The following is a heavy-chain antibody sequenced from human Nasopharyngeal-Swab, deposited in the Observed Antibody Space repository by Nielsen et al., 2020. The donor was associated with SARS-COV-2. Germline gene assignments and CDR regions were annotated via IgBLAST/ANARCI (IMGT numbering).Heavy chain of an antibody. Sequence: GESLKISCAASGFTFSSYSMNWVRQAPGKGLEWVSSISSSSSYIYYADSVKGRFTISRDNAKNSLYLQMNSLRAEDTAVYYCARDKGAAAGDADFDYWGQGTLVTGSS. CDR1: GFTFSSYS. D-gene: IGHD6-13*01. J-gene: IGHJ4*02. CDR2: ISSSSSYI. V-gene: IGHV3-21*01. CDR3: ARDKGAAAGDADFDY.